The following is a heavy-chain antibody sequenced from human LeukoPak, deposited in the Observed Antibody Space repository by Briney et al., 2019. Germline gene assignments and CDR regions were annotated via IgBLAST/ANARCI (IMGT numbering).Heavy chain of an antibody. CDR1: GYTVTSYF. D-gene: IGHD1-1*01. CDR2: INPSGGST. J-gene: IGHJ4*02. Sequence: ASVKLSCKASGYTVTSYFIHWLRQSPGQGLGGRGVINPSGGSTSYAQKFQGRVSMTSDMSTGIVYIELSSLISEDSAVYYCARGSRTIYYFDYWGQGTLVTVSS. CDR3: ARGSRTIYYFDY. V-gene: IGHV1-46*01.